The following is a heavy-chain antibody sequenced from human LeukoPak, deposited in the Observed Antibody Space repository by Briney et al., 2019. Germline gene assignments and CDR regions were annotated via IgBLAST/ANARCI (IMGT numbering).Heavy chain of an antibody. CDR3: ATRSNIAVPGTFDY. D-gene: IGHD6-19*01. Sequence: RFQDRVTITSDTSASTAYMELSSLRSEDTAVYYCATRSNIAVPGTFDYWGQGTLVTVSS. J-gene: IGHJ4*02. V-gene: IGHV1-3*01.